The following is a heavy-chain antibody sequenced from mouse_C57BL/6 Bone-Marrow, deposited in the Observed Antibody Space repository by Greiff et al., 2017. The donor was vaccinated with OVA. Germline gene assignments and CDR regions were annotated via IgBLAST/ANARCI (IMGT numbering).Heavy chain of an antibody. CDR1: GFTFSDYY. V-gene: IGHV5-12*01. CDR3: ARGPFLAY. J-gene: IGHJ3*01. CDR2: ISNGGGST. Sequence: VHLVESGGGLVEPGGSLKLSCAASGFTFSDYYMYWVRQTPEKRLEWVAYISNGGGSTYYPDTVKGRFTISRDNAKNTLYLQMSRLKSEDTAMYYCARGPFLAYWGQGTLVTVSA.